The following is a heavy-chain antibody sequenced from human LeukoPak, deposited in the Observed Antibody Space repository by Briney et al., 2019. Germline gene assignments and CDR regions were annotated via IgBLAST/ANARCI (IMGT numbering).Heavy chain of an antibody. D-gene: IGHD3-3*01. CDR3: ARGRTIFGVSSALQH. V-gene: IGHV1-69*13. CDR1: GGTFSSYA. J-gene: IGHJ1*01. CDR2: IIPIFGTA. Sequence: SVKVSCKASGGTFSSYAISWVRQAPGQGLEWMGGIIPIFGTASYAQKFQGRVTITADESTSTAYMELSSLRSEDTAVYYCARGRTIFGVSSALQHWGQGTLVTVSS.